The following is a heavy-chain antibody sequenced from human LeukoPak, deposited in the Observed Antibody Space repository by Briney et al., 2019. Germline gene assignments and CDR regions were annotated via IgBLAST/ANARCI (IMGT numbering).Heavy chain of an antibody. Sequence: GGSLRLSCAASGFTFSDYYMSWIRQAPGKGLEWVARIKSKIDGGLKDYAAPVKGTFTISRDDSENTVYLQINSLKIEDTAMYYCATGRSGYFDSWGQGTLVTVSS. CDR2: IKSKIDGGLK. CDR3: ATGRSGYFDS. CDR1: GFTFSDYY. V-gene: IGHV3-15*01. J-gene: IGHJ4*02.